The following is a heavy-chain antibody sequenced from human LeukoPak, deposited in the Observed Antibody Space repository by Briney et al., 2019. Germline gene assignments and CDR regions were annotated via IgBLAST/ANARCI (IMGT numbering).Heavy chain of an antibody. J-gene: IGHJ3*02. CDR3: ARDRWSSGWYNRGAFDI. Sequence: ASVKVSCKASGYTFTSYGISWVRQAPGQGLEWMGWISAYNGNTNYAQKLQGRVTMTTDTSTSTAHMELRSLRSDDTAVYYCARDRWSSGWYNRGAFDIWGQGTMVTVSS. V-gene: IGHV1-18*01. CDR2: ISAYNGNT. D-gene: IGHD6-19*01. CDR1: GYTFTSYG.